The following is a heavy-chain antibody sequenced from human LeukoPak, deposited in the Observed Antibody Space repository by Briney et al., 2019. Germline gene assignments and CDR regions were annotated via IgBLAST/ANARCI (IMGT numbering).Heavy chain of an antibody. CDR2: ISDGGSRT. J-gene: IGHJ4*02. D-gene: IGHD6-13*01. CDR3: AKDRVIATGIGEFDY. CDR1: GFVFSSQD. Sequence: GGSLRLSCAASGFVFSSQDMGWVRQAPGKGLEWVSAISDGGSRTYYADSVKGRFTISRDNSKNTLHLQMNSLRAEDTAVYYCAKDRVIATGIGEFDYWGQGTLVTVSS. V-gene: IGHV3-23*01.